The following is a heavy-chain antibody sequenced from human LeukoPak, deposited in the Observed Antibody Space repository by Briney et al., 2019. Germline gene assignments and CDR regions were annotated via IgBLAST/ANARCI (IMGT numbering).Heavy chain of an antibody. V-gene: IGHV3-23*01. CDR3: AKNSWIQLWFDY. CDR2: ISGSGGST. D-gene: IGHD5-18*01. J-gene: IGHJ4*02. Sequence: GGSLRLSCAASGFTFSSYSMSWVRQAPGKGLEWVSAISGSGGSTYYADSVKGRFTISRDNSKNTLYLQMNSLRAEDTAVYYCAKNSWIQLWFDYWGQGTLVTVSS. CDR1: GFTFSSYS.